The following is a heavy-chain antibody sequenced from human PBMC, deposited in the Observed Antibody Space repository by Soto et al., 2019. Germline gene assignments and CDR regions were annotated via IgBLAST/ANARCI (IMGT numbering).Heavy chain of an antibody. CDR2: IYLGDSDT. CDR1: GHSFTSYW. CDR3: ARHLGNLNDVTPDSGYYYMDV. D-gene: IGHD1-1*01. J-gene: IGHJ6*03. Sequence: PGESLKISCKGSGHSFTSYWIGWVRQMPGKGLEWMGIIYLGDSDTRYSPSFQGQVTISADKSISTAYLQWSSLKASDTAMYYCARHLGNLNDVTPDSGYYYMDVWGKGTTVTVSS. V-gene: IGHV5-51*01.